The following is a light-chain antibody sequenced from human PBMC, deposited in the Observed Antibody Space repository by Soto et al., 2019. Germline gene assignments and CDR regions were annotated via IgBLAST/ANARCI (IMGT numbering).Light chain of an antibody. CDR2: DAS. Sequence: IVFSQSPATLSLSPGERATLSCRASQSVSSYLAWYQQKPGKAPRLLIYDASNRATGIPARFSGSGPGTDFTLTISSLEPEDFAAYYCQQRSNWPLTFGGGTKADIK. J-gene: IGKJ4*01. CDR3: QQRSNWPLT. CDR1: QSVSSY. V-gene: IGKV3-11*01.